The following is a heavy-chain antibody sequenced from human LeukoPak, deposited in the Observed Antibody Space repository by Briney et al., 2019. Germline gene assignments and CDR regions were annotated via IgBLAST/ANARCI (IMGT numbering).Heavy chain of an antibody. V-gene: IGHV1-18*01. D-gene: IGHD3-10*01. CDR1: GYTFTSYG. J-gene: IGHJ4*02. CDR3: ARDDMALLWFGESPELDPPNFDY. Sequence: ASVKVSCKASGYTFTSYGISWVRQAPGQGLEWMGWISAYNGNTNYAQKLQGRVTMTTDTSTSTAYMELRSLRSDDTAVYYCARDDMALLWFGESPELDPPNFDYWGQGTLVTVSS. CDR2: ISAYNGNT.